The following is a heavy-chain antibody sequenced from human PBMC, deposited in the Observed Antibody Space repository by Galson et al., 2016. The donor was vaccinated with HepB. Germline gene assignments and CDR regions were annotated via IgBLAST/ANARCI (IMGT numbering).Heavy chain of an antibody. Sequence: SLRLSCAASGFTFSNYGMHWLRLAPGKGLEWVTTIPFHGVDQFYADSVRGRFTISRDDSRNTVYLQMNNLRVEDTAVYYCATDSSKAYYDDEYFHNWGQGTLVTVSS. CDR2: IPFHGVDQ. D-gene: IGHD3-22*01. CDR1: GFTFSNYG. J-gene: IGHJ1*01. V-gene: IGHV3-30*03. CDR3: ATDSSKAYYDDEYFHN.